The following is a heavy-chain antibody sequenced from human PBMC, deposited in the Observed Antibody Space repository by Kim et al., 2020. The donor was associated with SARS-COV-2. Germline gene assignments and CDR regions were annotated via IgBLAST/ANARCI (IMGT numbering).Heavy chain of an antibody. CDR3: EASDY. Sequence: ISESGVRTHYADSVKVRFTISRANSKSTLFLQMNSLGAEDTAVYYCEASDYWGQGSLVTVSS. CDR2: ISESGVRT. J-gene: IGHJ4*02. V-gene: IGHV3-23*01.